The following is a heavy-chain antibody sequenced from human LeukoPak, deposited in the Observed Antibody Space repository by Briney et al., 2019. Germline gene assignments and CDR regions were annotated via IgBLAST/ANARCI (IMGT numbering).Heavy chain of an antibody. D-gene: IGHD3-22*01. V-gene: IGHV3-23*01. CDR1: GFTFSSYA. CDR3: AKLPTYPYYYDSSAGY. CDR2: ISGGGGST. Sequence: GGSLRLSCAASGFTFSSYAMSWVRQAPGKGLEWVSAISGGGGSTYYADSVKGRFTISRDNSKNTLYLQMNSLRAEDTAVYYCAKLPTYPYYYDSSAGYWGQGTLVTVSS. J-gene: IGHJ4*02.